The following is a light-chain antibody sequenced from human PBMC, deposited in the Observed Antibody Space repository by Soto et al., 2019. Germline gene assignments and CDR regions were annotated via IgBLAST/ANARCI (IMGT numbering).Light chain of an antibody. CDR3: QQYNNWPPIT. Sequence: EVVLTQSPATLSLSPGERAALSCKASQSVHNFLAWYQQKPGQAPRLLIYGASTRAAGVPPRFSGSGSGTDFTLTISSLETEDFAVYYCQQYNNWPPITFGPGTKVDIK. V-gene: IGKV3-11*01. CDR1: QSVHNF. J-gene: IGKJ3*01. CDR2: GAS.